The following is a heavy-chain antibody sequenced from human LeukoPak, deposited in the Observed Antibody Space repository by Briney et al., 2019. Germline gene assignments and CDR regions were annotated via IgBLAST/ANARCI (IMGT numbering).Heavy chain of an antibody. CDR1: GGSFSGYY. D-gene: IGHD2-2*01. V-gene: IGHV4-34*01. J-gene: IGHJ3*02. CDR3: ARADLGYCSSTSCYEDDAFDI. Sequence: PSETLSLTCAVYGGSFSGYYWSWIRQPPGKGLEWIGEINHSGSTNYNPSLKSRVTISVVTSKNQFSLKPSSVTAPETAVYYCARADLGYCSSTSCYEDDAFDIWGQGTMVTVSS. CDR2: INHSGST.